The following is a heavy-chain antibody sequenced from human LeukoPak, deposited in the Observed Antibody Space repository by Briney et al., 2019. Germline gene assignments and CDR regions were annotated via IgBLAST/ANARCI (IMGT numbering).Heavy chain of an antibody. CDR3: ARGLLNPKYYDFWSGYYPGGFDP. CDR1: GGSFSGYY. Sequence: SETLSLTCAVYGGSFSGYYWSWIRQPPGKGLEWIGEINHSGSTNYNPSLKSRVTISVDTSKNQFSLKLSSVTAADTAVYYCARGLLNPKYYDFWSGYYPGGFDPWGQGTLATVSS. J-gene: IGHJ5*02. D-gene: IGHD3-3*01. V-gene: IGHV4-34*01. CDR2: INHSGST.